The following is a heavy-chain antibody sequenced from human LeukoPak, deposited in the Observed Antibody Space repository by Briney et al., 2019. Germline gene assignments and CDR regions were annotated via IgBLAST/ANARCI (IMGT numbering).Heavy chain of an antibody. V-gene: IGHV1-69*04. CDR2: IIPYLGRA. D-gene: IGHD2-2*01. CDR3: ARDLTSPDIGVVPAAMPAY. J-gene: IGHJ4*02. CDR1: GGTFSSYA. Sequence: SGTVSCKASGGTFSSYAISWVRQAPGQGLEWMGRIIPYLGRATYDQQFQGRVTITADKSTSTAYMELSSMRSEDTDVYYCARDLTSPDIGVVPAAMPAYWGQGTLVTVSS.